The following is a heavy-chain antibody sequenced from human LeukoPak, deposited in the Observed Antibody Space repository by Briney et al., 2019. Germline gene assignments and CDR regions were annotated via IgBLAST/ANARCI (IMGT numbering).Heavy chain of an antibody. D-gene: IGHD3-22*01. J-gene: IGHJ4*02. CDR2: ISYDGSNK. CDR3: AKSGSSGYYLFDY. Sequence: GGSLRLSCAASGFTFSSYGMHWVRRAPGKGLEWVAVISYDGSNKYYADSVKGRFTISRDNSKNTLYLQMNSLRAEDTAVYYCAKSGSSGYYLFDYWGQGTLVTVSS. CDR1: GFTFSSYG. V-gene: IGHV3-30*18.